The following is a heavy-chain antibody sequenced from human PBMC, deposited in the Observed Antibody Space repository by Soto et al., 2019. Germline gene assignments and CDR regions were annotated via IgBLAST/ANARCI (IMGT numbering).Heavy chain of an antibody. Sequence: EVQLVESGGGLVQPGGSLRLSCTGSGLTVQDYAMHWVRQAPGQGLEWVSGIYWNSDRIDYADSVRGRFTVSRDNARNSLYLQMNSLTTEDTAYYYCGKDMSAGGMDVWGRGIMVTVSS. CDR3: GKDMSAGGMDV. V-gene: IGHV3-9*01. D-gene: IGHD3-3*01. CDR1: GLTVQDYA. CDR2: IYWNSDRI. J-gene: IGHJ6*04.